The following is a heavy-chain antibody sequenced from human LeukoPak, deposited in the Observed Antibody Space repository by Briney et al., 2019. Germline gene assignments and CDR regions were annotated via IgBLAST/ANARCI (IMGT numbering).Heavy chain of an antibody. V-gene: IGHV4-34*01. CDR2: INHSGST. CDR1: GGSFSGYY. Sequence: SETLSLTCAVYGGSFSGYYWSWIRQSPGKGLEWIGEINHSGSTNYNPSLKSRVTISVDTSKNQFSLKLSSVTAADTAVYYCARGLIKDTTIVTNSPRLFDYWGQGTLVTVSS. J-gene: IGHJ4*02. D-gene: IGHD5-18*01. CDR3: ARGLIKDTTIVTNSPRLFDY.